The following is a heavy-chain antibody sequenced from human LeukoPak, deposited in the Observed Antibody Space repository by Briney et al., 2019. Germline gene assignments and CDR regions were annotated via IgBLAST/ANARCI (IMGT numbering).Heavy chain of an antibody. CDR2: IRYDGSLI. Sequence: GGSLRLSCAASGFTFNTNAMHWVRQAPGKGLEWVAFIRYDGSLIYYGDSVKGRFSISRDNSKNTLYLQMNSLRPEDTAVYYCAKGDDYGSNTRLPKFNWFDPWGQGTLVTVSS. V-gene: IGHV3-30*02. CDR3: AKGDDYGSNTRLPKFNWFDP. D-gene: IGHD4/OR15-4a*01. CDR1: GFTFNTNA. J-gene: IGHJ5*02.